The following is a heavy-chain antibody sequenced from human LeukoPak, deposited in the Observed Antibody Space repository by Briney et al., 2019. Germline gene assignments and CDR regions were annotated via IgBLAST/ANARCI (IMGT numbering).Heavy chain of an antibody. J-gene: IGHJ3*02. Sequence: GGSLRLSCAASGFTFSSYAMHWVRQAPGKGLEWVAVISYDGSNKYYADSVKGRFTISRDNSKNTLYLQMSSLRAEDTAVYYCALGTVTFDAFDIWGQGTMVTVSS. CDR2: ISYDGSNK. V-gene: IGHV3-30-3*01. CDR1: GFTFSSYA. D-gene: IGHD4-17*01. CDR3: ALGTVTFDAFDI.